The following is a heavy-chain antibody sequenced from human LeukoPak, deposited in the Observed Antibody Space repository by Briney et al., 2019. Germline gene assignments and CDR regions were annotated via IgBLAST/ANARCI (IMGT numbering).Heavy chain of an antibody. Sequence: PSETLSLTCAVYGGSFSGYYWSWIRQPPGKGLEWIGEINHSGSTNYNPSLKSRVTISVDTSKNQFSLKLSSVTAADTAVYYCATAYYGSGSPNWFDPWGQGTLVTVSS. CDR3: ATAYYGSGSPNWFDP. CDR1: GGSFSGYY. J-gene: IGHJ5*02. V-gene: IGHV4-34*01. CDR2: INHSGST. D-gene: IGHD3-10*01.